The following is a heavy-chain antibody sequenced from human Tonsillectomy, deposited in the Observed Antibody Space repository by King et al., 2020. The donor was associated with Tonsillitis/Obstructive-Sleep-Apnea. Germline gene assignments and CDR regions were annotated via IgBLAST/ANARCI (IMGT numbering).Heavy chain of an antibody. CDR3: ARVRNGSRVYNLYY. CDR1: GFTFSDHY. D-gene: IGHD1-14*01. J-gene: IGHJ4*02. CDR2: SRNKAHSYTP. V-gene: IGHV3-72*01. Sequence: VQLVEAGGGLVQPGGSLRLSCAASGFTFSDHYMDWVRQAPGKVLEWVGRSRNKAHSYTPEYAASVKGRFTISRDDSENSLYLQMNSLKTEDTAVYYCARVRNGSRVYNLYYWGQGTLVTVSS.